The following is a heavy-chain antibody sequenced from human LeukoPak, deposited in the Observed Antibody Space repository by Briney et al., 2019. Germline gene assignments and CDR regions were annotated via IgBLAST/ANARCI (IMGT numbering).Heavy chain of an antibody. CDR1: GYTFTSYG. CDR2: ISAYNGNT. CDR3: ASDATVTTSPRLYYYYGMDV. V-gene: IGHV1-18*01. Sequence: ASVKVSCKASGYTFTSYGISWARQAPGQGLEWMGWISAYNGNTNYAQKLQGRVTMTTDTSTSTAYMELRSLRSDDTAVYYCASDATVTTSPRLYYYYGMDVWGQGTTVTVSS. J-gene: IGHJ6*02. D-gene: IGHD4-17*01.